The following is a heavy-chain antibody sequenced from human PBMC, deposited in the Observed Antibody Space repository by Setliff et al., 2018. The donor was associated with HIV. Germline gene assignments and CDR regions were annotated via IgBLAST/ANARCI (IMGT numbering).Heavy chain of an antibody. CDR3: AREGRSGSYGRRNAFDI. V-gene: IGHV1-69*05. D-gene: IGHD1-26*01. CDR1: GGTFSSYA. J-gene: IGHJ3*02. CDR2: IIPIFGTA. Sequence: SVKVSCKASGGTFSSYAISWVRQAPGQGLEWMGGIIPIFGTANYAQKFQGRVTITTDESTSTAYMELSSLRSEDTAVYYCAREGRSGSYGRRNAFDIWGQGTMVT.